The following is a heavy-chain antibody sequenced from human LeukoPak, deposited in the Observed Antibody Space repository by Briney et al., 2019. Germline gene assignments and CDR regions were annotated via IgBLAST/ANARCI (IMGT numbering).Heavy chain of an antibody. CDR2: INHSGST. Sequence: SETLSLTCAVYGGPFSGYYWSWIRQPPGKGLEWIGEINHSGSTNYNPSLKSQVTISVDTSKNQFSLKLSSVTAADTAVYYCACIAAAGTGYFDYWGQGTLVTVSS. CDR3: ACIAAAGTGYFDY. CDR1: GGPFSGYY. D-gene: IGHD6-13*01. V-gene: IGHV4-34*01. J-gene: IGHJ4*02.